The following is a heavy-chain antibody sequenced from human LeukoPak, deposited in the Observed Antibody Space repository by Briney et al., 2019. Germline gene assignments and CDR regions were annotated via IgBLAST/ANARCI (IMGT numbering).Heavy chain of an antibody. CDR1: GFTFSSYA. Sequence: GGSLRLSCAASGFTFSSYAMHWVRQAPGKGLEYVSAISSNGGSTYYANSVKGRFTISRDNSKNTLYLQMGSLRAEDTAVYYCAKERGSGSYWDPKYFDYWGQGTLVTVSS. CDR2: ISSNGGST. CDR3: AKERGSGSYWDPKYFDY. J-gene: IGHJ4*02. V-gene: IGHV3-64*01. D-gene: IGHD3-10*01.